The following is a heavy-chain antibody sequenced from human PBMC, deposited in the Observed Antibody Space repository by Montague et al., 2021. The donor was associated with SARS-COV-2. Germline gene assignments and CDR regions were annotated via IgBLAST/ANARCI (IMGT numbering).Heavy chain of an antibody. Sequence: SLRLSCAASGFTFSSYEMNWVRQAPGKGLEWVSYISSSSSYIYYADSLKGRFTISRNNAKNSLYLQMNSLRAEDTAVYYCARGGVRQQVIGFWGQGSLVTVSS. V-gene: IGHV3-21*01. CDR2: ISSSSSYI. CDR3: ARGGVRQQVIGF. CDR1: GFTFSSYE. J-gene: IGHJ4*02. D-gene: IGHD3-10*02.